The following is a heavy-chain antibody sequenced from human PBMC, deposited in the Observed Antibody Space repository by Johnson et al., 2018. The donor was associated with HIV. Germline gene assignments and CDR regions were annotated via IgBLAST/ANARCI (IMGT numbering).Heavy chain of an antibody. CDR2: ISYDGSNK. Sequence: QMLLVESGGGVVQPGRSLRLSCAASGFTFSSYAMHWVRQAPGKGLAWVAVISYDGSNKYYADSVKGRFTISRDNSKNTLYLQMNSLRAEDTAVYYCARELEFGDLRKNDAFDIWGQGTMVTVSS. CDR3: ARELEFGDLRKNDAFDI. J-gene: IGHJ3*02. D-gene: IGHD4-17*01. V-gene: IGHV3-30-3*01. CDR1: GFTFSSYA.